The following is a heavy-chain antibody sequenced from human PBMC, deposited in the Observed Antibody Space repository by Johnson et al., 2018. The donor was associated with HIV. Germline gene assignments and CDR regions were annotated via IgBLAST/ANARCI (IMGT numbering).Heavy chain of an antibody. CDR3: ASIYSYGLRAAFDI. D-gene: IGHD5-18*01. CDR2: ITFEGSDK. CDR1: GFTFSNYG. V-gene: IGHV3-30*03. Sequence: QVQLVESGGGVVQPGRSLRLSCAASGFTFSNYGMHWVRQAPGKGLEWVAVITFEGSDKYYADSVKGRFTISRDNSKNTLYLQMNSLRAEDTAVYYCASIYSYGLRAAFDIWGQGTMVTVSS. J-gene: IGHJ3*02.